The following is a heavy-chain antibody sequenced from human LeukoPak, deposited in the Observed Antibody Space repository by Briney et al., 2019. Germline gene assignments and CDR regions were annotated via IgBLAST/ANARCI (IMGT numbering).Heavy chain of an antibody. V-gene: IGHV3-21*01. Sequence: GGSLRLPCAASGFTFSSYSMNWVRQAPGKGLEWVSSISSSSSYIYYADSVKGRFTISRDNAKNSLYLQMNSLRAEDTAVYYCARDSYGSGNYYYYMDVWGKGTTVTVSS. CDR1: GFTFSSYS. D-gene: IGHD3-10*01. J-gene: IGHJ6*03. CDR3: ARDSYGSGNYYYYMDV. CDR2: ISSSSSYI.